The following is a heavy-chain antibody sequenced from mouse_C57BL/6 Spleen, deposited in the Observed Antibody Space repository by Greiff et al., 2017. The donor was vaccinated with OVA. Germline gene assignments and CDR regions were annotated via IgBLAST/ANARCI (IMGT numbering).Heavy chain of an antibody. D-gene: IGHD2-4*01. CDR2: ISSGSSTI. CDR1: GFTFSDYG. Sequence: DVQLQESGGGLVKPGGSLKLSCAASGFTFSDYGMHWVRQAPEKGLEWVAYISSGSSTIYYADTVKGRFTISRDNAKNSLFLQMTSLRSEDTAMYYCARDGLRRRYFDVWGTGTTVTVSS. V-gene: IGHV5-17*01. J-gene: IGHJ1*03. CDR3: ARDGLRRRYFDV.